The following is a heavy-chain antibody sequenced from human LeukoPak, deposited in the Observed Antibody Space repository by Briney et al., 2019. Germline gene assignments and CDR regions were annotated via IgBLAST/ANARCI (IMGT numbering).Heavy chain of an antibody. CDR3: ARNWNYLFDN. D-gene: IGHD1-7*01. Sequence: GGSLRLSCAASGFTFSTYTMNWVRQAPGKGLEWVSSISSSSTYIYYADSVKGRFTISRDNAQNSLYLQMNSLRAEDTAVYYCARNWNYLFDNWGQGTLVTVSS. CDR2: ISSSSTYI. CDR1: GFTFSTYT. J-gene: IGHJ4*02. V-gene: IGHV3-21*04.